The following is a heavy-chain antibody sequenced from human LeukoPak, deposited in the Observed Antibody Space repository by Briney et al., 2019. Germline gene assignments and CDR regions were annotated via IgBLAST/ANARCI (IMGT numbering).Heavy chain of an antibody. V-gene: IGHV3-74*01. Sequence: GGSLRLSCAASGFTFSSYWMHWVRQAPGKGLMWVSRINSDGSRTTYADSVRGRFTISRDNAKNSLYLQMNSLRAEDTAVYYCAREGGAEDFDYWGQGTLVTVSS. CDR1: GFTFSSYW. CDR2: INSDGSRT. J-gene: IGHJ4*02. D-gene: IGHD2-15*01. CDR3: AREGGAEDFDY.